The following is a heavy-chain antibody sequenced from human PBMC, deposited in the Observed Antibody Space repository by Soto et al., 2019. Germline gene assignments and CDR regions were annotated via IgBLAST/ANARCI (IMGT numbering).Heavy chain of an antibody. J-gene: IGHJ5*02. V-gene: IGHV3-74*01. CDR2: ISCDGTNT. D-gene: IGHD6-13*01. CDR3: ACIAAAGRSGAFTWFDP. CDR1: GFTFNTYW. Sequence: PGGSLRLSCAASGFTFNTYWMHWVRQAPGKGLVWVSRISCDGTNTTYADSVKGRFTISRDNAKNMLYLQMNSLRAEDTAVYYCACIAAAGRSGAFTWFDPWGQGNLVTVSS.